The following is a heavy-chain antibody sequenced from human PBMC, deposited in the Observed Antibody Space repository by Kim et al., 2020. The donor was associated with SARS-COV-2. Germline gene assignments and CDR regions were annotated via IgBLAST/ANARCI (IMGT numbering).Heavy chain of an antibody. CDR3: ARHQSSSWYED. J-gene: IGHJ4*02. V-gene: IGHV5-51*01. D-gene: IGHD6-13*01. CDR2: T. Sequence: TRYSPSFQGQVTISADKSISTAYLQWSSLKASDTAMYYCARHQSSSWYEDWGQGTLVTVSS.